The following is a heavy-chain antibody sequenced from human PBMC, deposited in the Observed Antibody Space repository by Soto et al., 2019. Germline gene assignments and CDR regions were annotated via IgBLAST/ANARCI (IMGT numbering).Heavy chain of an antibody. Sequence: QVQLVQSGAEVKKPGSSVKVSCKASGGTFSSYAISWVRQAPGQGLEWRGGIIPLFGTANYAQKFQGRVTITADKSTSTAYMELRSLRSEDTAVYYCARDFLHSCGSSSCPEARVQPYYGMDVWGQGTTVTV. CDR3: ARDFLHSCGSSSCPEARVQPYYGMDV. D-gene: IGHD2-2*01. CDR1: GGTFSSYA. V-gene: IGHV1-69*06. CDR2: IIPLFGTA. J-gene: IGHJ6*02.